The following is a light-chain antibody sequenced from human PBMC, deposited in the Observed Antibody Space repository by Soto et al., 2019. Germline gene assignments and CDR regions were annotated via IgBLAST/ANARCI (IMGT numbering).Light chain of an antibody. Sequence: QSVLTQPPSASGTPGQRVTISCSGSSSNIGSNTVNWYQQLPGTAPKLLIYSNNQRPSGVPDRFSGSKSGTSASLAISGLQSEDEADYYCAAWDDSLNGVFGTGIKLTVL. V-gene: IGLV1-44*01. CDR1: SSNIGSNT. J-gene: IGLJ1*01. CDR2: SNN. CDR3: AAWDDSLNGV.